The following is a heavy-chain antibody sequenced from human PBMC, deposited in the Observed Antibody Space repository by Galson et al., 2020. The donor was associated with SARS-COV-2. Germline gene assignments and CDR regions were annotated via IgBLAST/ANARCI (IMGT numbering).Heavy chain of an antibody. CDR1: SGSISSYY. Sequence: SETLSLTCSVSSGSISSYYWSWIRQPPGRGLEWIGHIYHSGNTNYNPSLKSRVTISVDTSKNQFSLKLNSVTAADTAVYYCARGMKECFDWLPRIIYWGQGTLVTVSS. CDR2: IYHSGNT. D-gene: IGHD3-9*01. J-gene: IGHJ4*02. CDR3: ARGMKECFDWLPRIIY. V-gene: IGHV4-59*01.